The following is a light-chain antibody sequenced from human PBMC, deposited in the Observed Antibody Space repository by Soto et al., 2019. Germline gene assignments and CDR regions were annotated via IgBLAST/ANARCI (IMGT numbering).Light chain of an antibody. CDR2: GAS. Sequence: EIVLTQSPGTLSLFLGERATLSCRASQSVSSTYFAWYRQKPGQSPSLLIYGASNRASGVPDRFSGSGSGTAFTLTISRLEPEDFAVYYCQQYGSSPPGFTFGPGTTVEIK. J-gene: IGKJ3*01. CDR1: QSVSSTY. V-gene: IGKV3-20*01. CDR3: QQYGSSPPGFT.